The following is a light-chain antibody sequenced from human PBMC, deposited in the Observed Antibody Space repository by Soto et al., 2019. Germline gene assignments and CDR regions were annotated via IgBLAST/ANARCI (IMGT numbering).Light chain of an antibody. J-gene: IGKJ1*01. CDR2: GAS. V-gene: IGKV3-20*01. CDR3: QQYGRSVT. CDR1: QTVSSN. Sequence: ELVMTQSPDTLSVSPGERATLSCRASQTVSSNLAWYQQKPGQSPRLLIYGASSRATGIPDRFSGSGSGTDFTLTIRRLEPEEFALYYCQQYGRSVTFGQGTKGEIK.